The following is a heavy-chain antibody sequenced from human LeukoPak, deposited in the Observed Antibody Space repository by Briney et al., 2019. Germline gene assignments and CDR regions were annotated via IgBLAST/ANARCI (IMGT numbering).Heavy chain of an antibody. CDR3: ARHEGSGSYPLDY. CDR1: RGSISNYW. J-gene: IGHJ4*02. Sequence: PSETLSLTCTVSRGSISNYWWSWIRQAAGKGLEWIGPVYPSGTTHYNPSLQSRVTISVDTSKNQFSLKLSSVTAADTAVYYCARHEGSGSYPLDYWGQGTLVTVSS. D-gene: IGHD3-10*01. V-gene: IGHV4-4*07. CDR2: VYPSGTT.